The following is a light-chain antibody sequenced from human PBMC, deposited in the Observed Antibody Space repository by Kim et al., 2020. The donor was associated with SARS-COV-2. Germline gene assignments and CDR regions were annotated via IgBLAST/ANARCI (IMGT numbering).Light chain of an antibody. J-gene: IGKJ4*01. V-gene: IGKV1-39*01. CDR2: AAS. Sequence: DIQMTQSPSSLSASVGDRVTITCRASQSISSYLNWYQQKPGKAPKLLIYAASSLPSGVPSRFSGSGSGTDFTLTISSLQPEDFATYYCQQSSSTPLTFGGGTKVDIK. CDR1: QSISSY. CDR3: QQSSSTPLT.